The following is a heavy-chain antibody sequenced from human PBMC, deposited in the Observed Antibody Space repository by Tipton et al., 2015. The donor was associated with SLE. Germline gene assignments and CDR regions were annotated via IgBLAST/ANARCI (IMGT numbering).Heavy chain of an antibody. V-gene: IGHV4-39*07. CDR3: ARGINWNYYYGMDV. CDR2: SYYSGST. J-gene: IGHJ6*02. CDR1: GGSISSSSYY. D-gene: IGHD1-1*01. Sequence: TLSLTCTASGGSISSSSYYWGWIRQPPGKGLEWIGYSYYSGSTYYNPSLKSRVTISVDTSKNQFSLKLSSVTAADTAVYYCARGINWNYYYGMDVWGQGTTVTVSS.